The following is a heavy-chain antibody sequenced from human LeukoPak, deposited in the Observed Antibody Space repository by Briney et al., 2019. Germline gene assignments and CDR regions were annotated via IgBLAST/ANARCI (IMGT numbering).Heavy chain of an antibody. D-gene: IGHD2-2*01. CDR2: IYHSGST. Sequence: PSETLSLTCAVSGGSISSGGYSWSWIRQPPGKGLEWIGYIYHSGSTYYNPSLKSRVTISVDRSKNQLSLKLSSVTAADTAVYYCARESVPLGFDYWGQGTLVTVSS. CDR3: ARESVPLGFDY. J-gene: IGHJ4*02. CDR1: GGSISSGGYS. V-gene: IGHV4-30-2*01.